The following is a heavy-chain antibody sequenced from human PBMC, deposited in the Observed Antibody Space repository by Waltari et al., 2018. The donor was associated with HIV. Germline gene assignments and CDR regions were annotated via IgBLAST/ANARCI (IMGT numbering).Heavy chain of an antibody. CDR3: ARLYWGNKAFDI. Sequence: QVQLQQSGPGLVKPSQTLSLTCAISGDSVSGNRGAWNWIRQSPSRGLEWLGSTYYNSKWYNDYALSVKSRISINPDTSKNQVSLQLNSVTPEDTAVYYCARLYWGNKAFDIWGQGTMVTVSS. V-gene: IGHV6-1*01. J-gene: IGHJ3*02. D-gene: IGHD3-16*01. CDR2: TYYNSKWYN. CDR1: GDSVSGNRGA.